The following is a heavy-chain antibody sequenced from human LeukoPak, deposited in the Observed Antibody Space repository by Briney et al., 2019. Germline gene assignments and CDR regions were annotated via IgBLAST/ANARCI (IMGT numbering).Heavy chain of an antibody. CDR2: ISGSGGST. Sequence: GGSLRLSCAASGFTFSSYWMSWVSQAPGKGLEWVSAISGSGGSTYYADSVKGRFTISRDNSKNTLYLQMNSLRAEDTAVYYCAKDSKRWLQIQIPDYWGQGTLVTVSS. CDR3: AKDSKRWLQIQIPDY. D-gene: IGHD5-24*01. V-gene: IGHV3-23*01. J-gene: IGHJ4*02. CDR1: GFTFSSYW.